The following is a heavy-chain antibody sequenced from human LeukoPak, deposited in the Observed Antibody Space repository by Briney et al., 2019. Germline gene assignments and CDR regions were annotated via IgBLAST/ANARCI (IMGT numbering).Heavy chain of an antibody. CDR3: AKLTTS. J-gene: IGHJ4*02. Sequence: PGRSLRLSCAASGFTFSSYAMHWVRQAPGKGLEWVAVISYDGSNKYSADSVKGRFTISRDNSKNTLYLQMNSLRAEDTAVYYCAKLTTSWGQGTLVTVSS. CDR2: ISYDGSNK. D-gene: IGHD4-11*01. CDR1: GFTFSSYA. V-gene: IGHV3-30-3*01.